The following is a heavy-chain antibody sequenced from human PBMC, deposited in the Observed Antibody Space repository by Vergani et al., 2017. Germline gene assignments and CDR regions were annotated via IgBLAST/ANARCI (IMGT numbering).Heavy chain of an antibody. Sequence: QVQLVQSGAEVKKPGASVKVSCKASGYTFTSYAMHWVRQAPGQRLEWMGWINAGNGNTKYSQKFQGRVTITRDTSASTAYMGLSSLRSEDTAVYYCARGGGQPGDYWGQGTLVTVSA. V-gene: IGHV1-3*01. CDR2: INAGNGNT. CDR1: GYTFTSYA. D-gene: IGHD6-13*01. J-gene: IGHJ4*02. CDR3: ARGGGQPGDY.